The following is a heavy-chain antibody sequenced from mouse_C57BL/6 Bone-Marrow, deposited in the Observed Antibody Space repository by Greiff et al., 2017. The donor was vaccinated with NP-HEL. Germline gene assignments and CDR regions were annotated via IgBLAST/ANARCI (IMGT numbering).Heavy chain of an antibody. V-gene: IGHV1-81*01. J-gene: IGHJ2*01. CDR3: ARITSWYFDY. Sequence: QVQLKESGAELARPGASVKLSCKASGYTFTSYGISWVKQRTGQGLEWIGEIYPRSGNTYYNEKFKGKATLTADKSSSTAYMELRSLTSEDSAVYYCARITSWYFDYWGRGTTLTVSS. D-gene: IGHD1-1*01. CDR2: IYPRSGNT. CDR1: GYTFTSYG.